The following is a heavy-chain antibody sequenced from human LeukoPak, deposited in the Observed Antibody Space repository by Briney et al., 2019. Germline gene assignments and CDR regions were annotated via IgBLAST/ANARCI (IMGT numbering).Heavy chain of an antibody. CDR1: GFTFSSYS. D-gene: IGHD2-21*02. Sequence: GGSLRLSCAASGFTFSSYSMNWVRQAPGKGLEWVSSISSSSSYIYYADSVKGRFTISRDNAKNSLYLQMNSLRAEDTAVYYCARSKHCGCDCYFFDYWGQGTLVTVSS. CDR2: ISSSSSYI. J-gene: IGHJ4*02. V-gene: IGHV3-21*01. CDR3: ARSKHCGCDCYFFDY.